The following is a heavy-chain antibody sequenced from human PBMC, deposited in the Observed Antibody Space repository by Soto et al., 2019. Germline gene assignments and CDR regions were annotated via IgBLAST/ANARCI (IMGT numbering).Heavy chain of an antibody. CDR3: AKAPTATTEGVSYFAY. V-gene: IGHV3-30*18. D-gene: IGHD4-17*01. Sequence: GASLRLSCAASGFTFSSYGMHWVRQAPGKGLEWVAVISYDGSNKYYADSVKGRFTISSDNSKNTLYLQMNSLRAEDTAVYYWAKAPTATTEGVSYFAYWGQGT. J-gene: IGHJ4*02. CDR2: ISYDGSNK. CDR1: GFTFSSYG.